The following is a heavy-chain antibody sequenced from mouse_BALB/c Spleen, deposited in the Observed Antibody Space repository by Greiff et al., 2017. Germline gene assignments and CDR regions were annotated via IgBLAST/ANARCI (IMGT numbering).Heavy chain of an antibody. CDR2: ISSGGGST. J-gene: IGHJ2*01. Sequence: EVNVVESGGGLVKPGGSLKLSCAASGFAFSSYDMSWVRQTPEKRLEWVAYISSGGGSTYYPDTVKGRFTISRDNAKNTLYLQMSSLKSEDTAMYYCAHNGLDYWGQGTTLTVSS. CDR3: AHNGLDY. V-gene: IGHV5-12-1*01. D-gene: IGHD1-2*01. CDR1: GFAFSSYD.